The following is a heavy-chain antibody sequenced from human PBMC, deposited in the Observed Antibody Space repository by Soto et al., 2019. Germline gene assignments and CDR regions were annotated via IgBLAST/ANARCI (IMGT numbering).Heavy chain of an antibody. Sequence: GASLKISCKGSGYSFAGYWITWVRQKPGKGLEWMGRIDPSDSQTYYSPSFRGHVTISATKSITTVFLQWSSLRASGTAMYYCARQIYDSDTGPNFQYYFDSWSQGTPVTVSS. CDR1: GYSFAGYW. J-gene: IGHJ4*02. D-gene: IGHD3-22*01. CDR2: IDPSDSQT. V-gene: IGHV5-10-1*01. CDR3: ARQIYDSDTGPNFQYYFDS.